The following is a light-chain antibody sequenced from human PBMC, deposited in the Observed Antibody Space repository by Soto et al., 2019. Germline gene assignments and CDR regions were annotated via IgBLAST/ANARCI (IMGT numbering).Light chain of an antibody. J-gene: IGKJ4*01. CDR1: QSLLHSNGYNY. Sequence: DIVMTQSPLSLPVTPGEPASISCRSSQSLLHSNGYNYLDWYLQKPGQSPQLLIYLGSNRASGVPDRFSGSGSGTEFTLTITSLQSEDFAVYYCQQYHNWPPGLTFGGGTKVDIK. V-gene: IGKV2-28*01. CDR3: QQYHNWPPGLT. CDR2: LGS.